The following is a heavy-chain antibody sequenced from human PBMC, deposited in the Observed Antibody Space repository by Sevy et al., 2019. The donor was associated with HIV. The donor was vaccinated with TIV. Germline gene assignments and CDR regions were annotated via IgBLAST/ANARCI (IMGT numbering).Heavy chain of an antibody. J-gene: IGHJ6*02. CDR2: IKAGGNEK. CDR1: GFTLSTYW. D-gene: IGHD5-18*01. Sequence: GGSLRLSCAASGFTLSTYWINWVRQAPGKGLEWVANIKAGGNEKYYVDSVKGRFNLSRDSAKNSVYLQMNSLRVEDTAVYYCARGGPLVDTAGIPWGMDDWGQGTTVTVSS. V-gene: IGHV3-7*03. CDR3: ARGGPLVDTAGIPWGMDD.